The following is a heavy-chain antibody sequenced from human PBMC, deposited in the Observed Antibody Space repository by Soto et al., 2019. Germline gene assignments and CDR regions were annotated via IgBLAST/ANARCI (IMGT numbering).Heavy chain of an antibody. CDR1: GYTFTSHY. D-gene: IGHD3-10*01. J-gene: IGHJ4*02. Sequence: ASVKLSCTASGYTFTSHYMLWVRQAPRQGIEWMGLINPSAGSTSYAQGFQGRVTMTRETSTSTVLMDLSSLRSEDPAIYYCATPSGYWGQGTRSTASS. V-gene: IGHV1-46*01. CDR3: ATPSGY. CDR2: INPSAGST.